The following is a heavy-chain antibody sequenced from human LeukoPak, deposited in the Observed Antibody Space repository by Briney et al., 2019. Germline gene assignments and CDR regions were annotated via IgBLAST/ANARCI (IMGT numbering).Heavy chain of an antibody. J-gene: IGHJ4*02. D-gene: IGHD1-26*01. V-gene: IGHV3-23*01. CDR3: AKDRVGAILYFDS. CDR2: LSGSGGRT. CDR1: GFTVSSNY. Sequence: GGSLRLSCAASGFTVSSNYMSWVRQAPGKGLEWVSALSGSGGRTYYADSVKGRFTISRDNSKNTLYLQMNSLRAEDTAVYYCAKDRVGAILYFDSWGQGTLVTVSS.